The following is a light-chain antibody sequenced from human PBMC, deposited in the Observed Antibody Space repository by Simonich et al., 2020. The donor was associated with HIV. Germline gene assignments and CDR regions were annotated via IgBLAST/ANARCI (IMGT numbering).Light chain of an antibody. V-gene: IGKV4-1*01. Sequence: DIVMTQSPDSLAVSLGERATINCKSSQSVSYSSNNKNYLAWYQQKPRQPPKLLIYWASARESGGPDRFSGSGSGTDFTLTISSLQAEDVAVYYCQQYYNTPWTFGQGTKVEIK. CDR3: QQYYNTPWT. J-gene: IGKJ1*01. CDR1: QSVSYSSNNKNY. CDR2: WAS.